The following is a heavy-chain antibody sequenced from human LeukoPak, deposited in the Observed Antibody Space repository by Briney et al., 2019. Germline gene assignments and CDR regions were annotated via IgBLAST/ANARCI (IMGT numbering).Heavy chain of an antibody. D-gene: IGHD4-17*01. CDR2: INHSGST. CDR3: ARHDYGDHESLY. V-gene: IGHV4-34*01. J-gene: IGHJ4*02. Sequence: SETLSLTCAVYGGSFSGYYWSWIRQPPGKGLEWIGEINHSGSTNYNPSLKSRVTISVDTSKNQFSLKLSSVTAADTAVYYCARHDYGDHESLYWGQGTLVTVSS. CDR1: GGSFSGYY.